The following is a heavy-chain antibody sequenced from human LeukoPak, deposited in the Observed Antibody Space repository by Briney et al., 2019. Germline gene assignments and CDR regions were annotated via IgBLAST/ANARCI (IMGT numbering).Heavy chain of an antibody. CDR1: GYSFTSYW. Sequence: GESLKISCKGSGYSFTSYWIGWVRQMPGKGLEWMGIIYPGDSDTRYSPSFQGQVTISADKSISTAYLQWSSLKASDTAMYYCARRSRGYSYGLYPWDPLHFDYWGQGTLVTVSS. CDR3: ARRSRGYSYGLYPWDPLHFDY. CDR2: IYPGDSDT. V-gene: IGHV5-51*01. J-gene: IGHJ4*02. D-gene: IGHD5-18*01.